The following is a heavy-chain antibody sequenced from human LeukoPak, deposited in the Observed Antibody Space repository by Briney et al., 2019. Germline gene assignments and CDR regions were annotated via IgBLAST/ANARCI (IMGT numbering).Heavy chain of an antibody. Sequence: PGGSLRLSCAASGFTFSSYEMNWVRQAPGKGLEWLAFVSGHSTAIYHADSVKGRFTISRDNAKKTVFLHMNSLRPEDTAVYYCARERICSHYYMDVWGTGTTVTVSS. CDR2: VSGHSTAI. CDR1: GFTFSSYE. CDR3: ARERICSHYYMDV. J-gene: IGHJ6*03. V-gene: IGHV3-48*03. D-gene: IGHD2-21*01.